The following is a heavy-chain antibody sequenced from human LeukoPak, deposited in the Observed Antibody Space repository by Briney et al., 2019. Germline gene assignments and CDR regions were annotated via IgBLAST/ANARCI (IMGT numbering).Heavy chain of an antibody. CDR1: GFTFSRYW. CDR2: INTDGSST. Sequence: PGGSLRLSCAASGFTFSRYWMHWVRQAPGKGLVWVSRINTDGSSTNYADSVKGRFTISRDNTKNTLYLQMNSLRAEDTAVYYCVRDWPGADSMGGDYWGQGTLVTVSS. CDR3: VRDWPGADSMGGDY. D-gene: IGHD6-19*01. V-gene: IGHV3-74*01. J-gene: IGHJ4*02.